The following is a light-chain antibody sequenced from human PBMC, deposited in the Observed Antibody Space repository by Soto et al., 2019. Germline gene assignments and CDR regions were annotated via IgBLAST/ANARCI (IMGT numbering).Light chain of an antibody. CDR3: LQDINYPWT. V-gene: IGKV1-6*01. Sequence: AIQMTQSPSSLSASVGDRVTISCRASQGIGNALGWYQQQPGKPPKVLTYVAPNLQSGVPPRFDVSGSGTAFTLAISSLQPEDSATYYCLQDINYPWTFAQGTKVDIK. J-gene: IGKJ1*01. CDR1: QGIGNA. CDR2: VAP.